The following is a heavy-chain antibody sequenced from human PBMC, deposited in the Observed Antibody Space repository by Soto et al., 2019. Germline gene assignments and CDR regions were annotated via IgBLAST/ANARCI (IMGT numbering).Heavy chain of an antibody. CDR2: IWYDGSNK. CDR3: SRGSSLTKFDY. Sequence: GGSLRLSCAASGFTFSSYGMHWVRQAPGKGLEWVAVIWYDGSNKYYADSVKGRFTISRDNSKNTLYLQMNSLRAEDTAVYYCSRGSSLTKFDYWGQGTLVTVSS. D-gene: IGHD1-26*01. CDR1: GFTFSSYG. V-gene: IGHV3-33*01. J-gene: IGHJ4*02.